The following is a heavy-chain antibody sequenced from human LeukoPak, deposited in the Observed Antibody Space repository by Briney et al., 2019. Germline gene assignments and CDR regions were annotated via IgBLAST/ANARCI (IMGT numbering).Heavy chain of an antibody. CDR2: IYYSGST. V-gene: IGHV4-39*07. CDR1: GDSVSSSSYS. J-gene: IGHJ4*02. D-gene: IGHD5-18*01. Sequence: SETLSLTCTVSGDSVSSSSYSWGWIRQPPGKGLEWIGSIYYSGSTYYNPSLKSRVTISVDTSKNQFSLKLSSVTAADTAVYYCARARPYTAMVTSQFDYWGQGTLVTASS. CDR3: ARARPYTAMVTSQFDY.